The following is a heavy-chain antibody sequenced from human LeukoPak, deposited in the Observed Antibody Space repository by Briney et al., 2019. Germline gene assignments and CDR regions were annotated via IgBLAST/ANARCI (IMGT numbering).Heavy chain of an antibody. Sequence: PGGSLRLSCAASGFTFSSYWMHWVRQAPGKGLVWVSRINTDGSSTSYADSVKGRFTISRDNAKNTLYLQMNRLRAEDTAVYYCASETGRPIYMDVWGKGTTVTVSS. D-gene: IGHD1-1*01. V-gene: IGHV3-74*01. CDR1: GFTFSSYW. CDR2: INTDGSST. CDR3: ASETGRPIYMDV. J-gene: IGHJ6*03.